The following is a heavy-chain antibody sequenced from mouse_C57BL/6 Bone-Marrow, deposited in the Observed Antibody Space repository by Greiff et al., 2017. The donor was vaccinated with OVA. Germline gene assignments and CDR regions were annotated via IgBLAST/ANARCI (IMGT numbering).Heavy chain of an antibody. D-gene: IGHD1-1*01. V-gene: IGHV1-75*01. CDR2: IFPGSGST. CDR3: ESEAEATDFDY. CDR1: GYTFTDYY. J-gene: IGHJ2*01. Sequence: VQLQQSGPELVKPGASVKISCKASGYTFTDYYIHWVKQRPGQGLEWIGWIFPGSGSTYYNDKFKGKATLTVDKSSSTAYMLLSSLTSEDSAVFVSESEAEATDFDYWGKGTTLTVSS.